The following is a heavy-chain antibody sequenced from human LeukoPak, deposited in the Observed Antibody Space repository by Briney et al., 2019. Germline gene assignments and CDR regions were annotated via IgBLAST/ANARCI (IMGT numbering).Heavy chain of an antibody. CDR2: ISSTGSTI. D-gene: IGHD3-10*01. J-gene: IGHJ4*02. V-gene: IGHV3-48*03. CDR1: GFTFSSHE. CDR3: AREQRITMVRGVIIRGLDY. Sequence: PGGSLRLSCDGSGFTFSSHEMNWVRRAPGKGLEWISYISSTGSTIYYADSVKGRFTISRDNAKNSLFLQMNSLRAEDTAVYYCAREQRITMVRGVIIRGLDYWGQGTLVTVSS.